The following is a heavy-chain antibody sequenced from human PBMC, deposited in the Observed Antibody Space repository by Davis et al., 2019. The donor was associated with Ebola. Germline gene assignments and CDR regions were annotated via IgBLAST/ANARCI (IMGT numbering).Heavy chain of an antibody. J-gene: IGHJ4*02. CDR1: GYTFTSYG. CDR3: ARALGGMITFGGAFFDY. D-gene: IGHD3-16*01. CDR2: ISAYNGNT. V-gene: IGHV1-18*01. Sequence: ASVKVSCKASGYTFTSYGISWVRQAPGQGLEWMGWISAYNGNTNYAQKLQGRVTMTTDTSTSTAYMELRSLRSDDTAVYYCARALGGMITFGGAFFDYWGQGTLVTVSS.